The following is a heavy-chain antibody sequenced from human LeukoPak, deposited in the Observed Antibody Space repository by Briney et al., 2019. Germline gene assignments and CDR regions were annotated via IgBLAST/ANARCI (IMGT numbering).Heavy chain of an antibody. Sequence: SETLSLTCTVSGFSIGDTYYWGWIRQPPGKGLEWIGNIYHTGTTYYNPSLKSRVTISIDTSKNQFSLMLSSVTAADTAVYFCARNRYFDWLEFDYWGQGILVTVSS. J-gene: IGHJ4*02. D-gene: IGHD3-9*01. CDR3: ARNRYFDWLEFDY. V-gene: IGHV4-38-2*02. CDR1: GFSIGDTYY. CDR2: IYHTGTT.